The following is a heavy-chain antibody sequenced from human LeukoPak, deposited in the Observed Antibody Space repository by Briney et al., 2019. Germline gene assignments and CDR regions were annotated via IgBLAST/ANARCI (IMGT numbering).Heavy chain of an antibody. CDR2: IYYSGIT. CDR3: AREYGGNPDY. CDR1: GDSISSSDYY. J-gene: IGHJ4*02. D-gene: IGHD4-23*01. V-gene: IGHV4-39*07. Sequence: SETLSLTCTVSGDSISSSDYYWGWIRQPPGKGLEWIGTIYYSGITNYNPSLKSRVTISVDTSKNQFSLKLSSVTAADTAVYFCAREYGGNPDYWGQGTLSPSPQ.